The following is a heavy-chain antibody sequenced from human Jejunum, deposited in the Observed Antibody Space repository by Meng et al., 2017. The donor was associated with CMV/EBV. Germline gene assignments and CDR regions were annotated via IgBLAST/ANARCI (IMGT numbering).Heavy chain of an antibody. CDR3: ARGPGASTREGLDY. CDR1: GGSISSSY. CDR2: IYYTGTT. D-gene: IGHD1-26*01. V-gene: IGHV4-59*12. Sequence: VQWQESGPGLVKPSETLSLTCTVSGGSISSSYWCWIRQPPGKGLEWIGYIYYTGTTNYNPSLKSRVTISLDTSKNQFSLKLSSVTAADTAIYYCARGPGASTREGLDYWGLGTLVTVSS. J-gene: IGHJ4*02.